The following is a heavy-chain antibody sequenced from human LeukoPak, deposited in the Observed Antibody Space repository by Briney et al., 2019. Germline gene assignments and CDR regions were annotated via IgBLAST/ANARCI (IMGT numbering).Heavy chain of an antibody. Sequence: VASVKVSCKASAYTFTGYYMHWVRQAPGQGLEWMGWINPNSGGTNYAQKFQGWVTMTRDTSISKAYMELSRLRSDDTAVYYCARGSSDSSGYPIYYFDYWGQGTLVTVSS. D-gene: IGHD3-22*01. CDR1: AYTFTGYY. CDR2: INPNSGGT. CDR3: ARGSSDSSGYPIYYFDY. V-gene: IGHV1-2*04. J-gene: IGHJ4*02.